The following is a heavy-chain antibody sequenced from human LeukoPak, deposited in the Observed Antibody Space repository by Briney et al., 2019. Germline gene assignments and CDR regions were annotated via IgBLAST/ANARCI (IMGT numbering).Heavy chain of an antibody. V-gene: IGHV3-23*01. D-gene: IGHD2-15*01. CDR3: AKAPVTTCRGAFCYPFDY. CDR2: ISDTGNT. J-gene: IGHJ4*02. CDR1: GMPFSSDA. Sequence: GGSLRLSCAASGMPFSSDAMSWVRQAPGKGLEWVSAISDTGNTYHADSVKGRFTISRDSSKNTLFLQMNRLRPEDAAVYYCAKAPVTTCRGAFCYPFDYWGLGTLVTVSS.